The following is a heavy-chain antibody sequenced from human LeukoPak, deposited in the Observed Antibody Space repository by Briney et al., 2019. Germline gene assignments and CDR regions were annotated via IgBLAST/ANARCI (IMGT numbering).Heavy chain of an antibody. Sequence: ASVKVSCKASGYTFTSYGISWVRQALGQGLEWMGWISAYNGNTNYAQKLQGRVTMTTDTSTSTAYMELRSLRSEDTAVYYCASSTLLWFGKKDAFDIWGKGTMVTVSS. CDR1: GYTFTSYG. J-gene: IGHJ3*02. D-gene: IGHD3-10*01. CDR2: ISAYNGNT. V-gene: IGHV1-18*01. CDR3: ASSTLLWFGKKDAFDI.